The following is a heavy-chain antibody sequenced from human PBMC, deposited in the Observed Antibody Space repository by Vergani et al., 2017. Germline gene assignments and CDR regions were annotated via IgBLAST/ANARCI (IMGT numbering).Heavy chain of an antibody. CDR2: IRNDGSNT. V-gene: IGHV3-30*02. J-gene: IGHJ4*02. D-gene: IGHD3-16*01. Sequence: QVQLVESGGGVVQPGGSLRLSCEASGLTFTYYGMHWVRQAPGKGLEWVAFIRNDGSNTYYADSVKGRFSISRDNSKNTLYLQMSSLRAEDTAVYYCAKVIWDYWGQGTLVTVSS. CDR3: AKVIWDY. CDR1: GLTFTYYG.